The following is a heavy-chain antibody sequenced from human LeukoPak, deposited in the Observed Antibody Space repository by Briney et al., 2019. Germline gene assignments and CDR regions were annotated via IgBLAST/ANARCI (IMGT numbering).Heavy chain of an antibody. Sequence: GASVKVSCKASGYTFTSYGISWVRQAPGQGLEWMGWISAYNGNTNYAQKLQGRVTMTTDTSTSTAYMELRSLRSDDTAVYYCARVPLPRIAVAGTSPEVDYWGQGTLVTVSS. CDR2: ISAYNGNT. D-gene: IGHD6-19*01. V-gene: IGHV1-18*01. CDR3: ARVPLPRIAVAGTSPEVDY. J-gene: IGHJ4*02. CDR1: GYTFTSYG.